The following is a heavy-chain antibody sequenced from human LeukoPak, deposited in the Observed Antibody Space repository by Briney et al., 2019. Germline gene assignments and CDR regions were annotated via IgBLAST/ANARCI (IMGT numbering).Heavy chain of an antibody. CDR3: ARLAVTGEYFDY. D-gene: IGHD6-19*01. V-gene: IGHV4-34*01. CDR1: GGSFSGYY. Sequence: SETLSLTCAVYGGSFSGYYWSWIRQPPGKGLEWIGEINHSGSTNYNPSLKSRVTISVDTSKNQFSLKLSSVTAADTAVYYCARLAVTGEYFDYWGRGTLVTVSS. J-gene: IGHJ4*02. CDR2: INHSGST.